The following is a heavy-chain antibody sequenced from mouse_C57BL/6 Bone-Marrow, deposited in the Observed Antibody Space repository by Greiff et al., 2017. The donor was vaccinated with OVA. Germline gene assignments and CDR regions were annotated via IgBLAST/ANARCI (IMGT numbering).Heavy chain of an antibody. V-gene: IGHV1-50*01. J-gene: IGHJ1*03. Sequence: LQPGAELVKPGASVKLSCKASGYTFTSYWMQWVKQRPGQGLEWIGEIDPSDSYTNYNQKFKGKATLTVDTSSSTAYMQLSSLTSEDSAVYYCARSLLLYWYFDVWGTGTTVTVSS. CDR2: IDPSDSYT. CDR3: ARSLLLYWYFDV. CDR1: GYTFTSYW.